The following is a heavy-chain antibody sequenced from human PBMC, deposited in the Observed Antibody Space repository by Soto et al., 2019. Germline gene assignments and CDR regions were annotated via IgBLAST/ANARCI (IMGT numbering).Heavy chain of an antibody. V-gene: IGHV4-31*03. Sequence: SETLSLTCTVSGGSISSGGYYWSWIRQHPGKGLEWIGYIYYSGSTYYNPSLKSRVTISVDTSKNQFSLRLTSVTAADTAVYYCARLGAYYQSLDPWGPGTLVTVSS. CDR2: IYYSGST. CDR3: ARLGAYYQSLDP. D-gene: IGHD2-21*01. J-gene: IGHJ5*02. CDR1: GGSISSGGYY.